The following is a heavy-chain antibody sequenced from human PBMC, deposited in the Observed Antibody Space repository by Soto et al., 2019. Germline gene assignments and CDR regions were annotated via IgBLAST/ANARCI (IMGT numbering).Heavy chain of an antibody. Sequence: QVQLVESGGGLVKPGGSLRLSCAASGFTFSDYYMSWIRQAPGKGLEWVSYISSSSSYTNYADSVKGRFTISRDNAKNSLYLQMNSLRAEYTAVYYCARGLIAAAGTDYVMDVWGQGTTVTVSS. J-gene: IGHJ6*02. D-gene: IGHD6-13*01. CDR2: ISSSSSYT. V-gene: IGHV3-11*06. CDR3: ARGLIAAAGTDYVMDV. CDR1: GFTFSDYY.